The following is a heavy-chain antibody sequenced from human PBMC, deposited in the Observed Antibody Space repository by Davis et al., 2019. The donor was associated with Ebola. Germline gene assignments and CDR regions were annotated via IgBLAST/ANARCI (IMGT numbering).Heavy chain of an antibody. D-gene: IGHD2-21*02. CDR1: GFTFSTYA. CDR2: ISYDGSNK. Sequence: PGGSLRLSCAASGFTFSTYAMHWVRQASGKGLEWVAVISYDGSNKFYADSVQGRFTISRHNSMNTLSLQMNSLRAEDTAVYYCARDGAAYCGGDCYYYDFDYWGQGTLVTVSS. J-gene: IGHJ4*02. V-gene: IGHV3-30-3*01. CDR3: ARDGAAYCGGDCYYYDFDY.